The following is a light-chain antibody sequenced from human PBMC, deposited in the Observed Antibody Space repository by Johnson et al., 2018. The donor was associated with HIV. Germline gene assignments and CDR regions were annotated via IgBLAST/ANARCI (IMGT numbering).Light chain of an antibody. CDR2: ENN. CDR1: SSNIGNNY. CDR3: GTWDSSLTAV. Sequence: QSVLTQPPSVSAAPGQKVTISCSGSSSNIGNNYVSWYQQLPGTAPKLLIYENNKRPSGIPDRFSGSKSGTSATLGITGPQTGDEADYYCGTWDSSLTAVFGTGTKVTVL. V-gene: IGLV1-51*02. J-gene: IGLJ1*01.